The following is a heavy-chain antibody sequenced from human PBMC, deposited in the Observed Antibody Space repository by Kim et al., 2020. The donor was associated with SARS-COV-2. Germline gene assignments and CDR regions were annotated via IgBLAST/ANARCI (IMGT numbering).Heavy chain of an antibody. V-gene: IGHV5-10-1*01. CDR3: ARLKYSSSSPHYYYYGMDV. D-gene: IGHD6-6*01. J-gene: IGHJ6*02. CDR2: IDPSDSYT. CDR1: GYSFTSYW. Sequence: GESLKISCKGSGYSFTSYWISWVRQMPGKGLEWMGRIDPSDSYTNYSPSFQGHVTISADKSISTAYLQWSSLKASDTAMYYCARLKYSSSSPHYYYYGMDVWGQGTTVTVSS.